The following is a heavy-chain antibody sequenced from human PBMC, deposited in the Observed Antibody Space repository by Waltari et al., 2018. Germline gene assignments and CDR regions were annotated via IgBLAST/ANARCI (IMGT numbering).Heavy chain of an antibody. J-gene: IGHJ4*02. CDR2: MYSSGTT. CDR3: ARLDLVGSRYYFDY. CDR1: GDSVSDYF. Sequence: QVQLQESGPGLVKPSETLSLPCTVSGDSVSDYFWSWIRHSPGKGLEWIAYMYSSGTTNYNPSLRSRVTISLDTSKNQVSLKLSSMTAADTAVYYCARLDLVGSRYYFDYWSQGTLVTVSS. V-gene: IGHV4-59*08. D-gene: IGHD1-26*01.